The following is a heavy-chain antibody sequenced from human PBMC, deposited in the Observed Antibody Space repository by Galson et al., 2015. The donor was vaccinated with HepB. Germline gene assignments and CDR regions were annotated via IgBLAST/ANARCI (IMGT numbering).Heavy chain of an antibody. D-gene: IGHD3-3*01. Sequence: SVKVSCKASGYTFSNYAMHWVRQAPGQGLEWMGWINTANGETKYSQMFQGRVTITRDTSASTVYVDLSSLTSEDTAVYYCARDGRSDNYSEYCDYWGQGTLVSVSS. CDR2: INTANGET. J-gene: IGHJ4*02. CDR1: GYTFSNYA. CDR3: ARDGRSDNYSEYCDY. V-gene: IGHV1-3*04.